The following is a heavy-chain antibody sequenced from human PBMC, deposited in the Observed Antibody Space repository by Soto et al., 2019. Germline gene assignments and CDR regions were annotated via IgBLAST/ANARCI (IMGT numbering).Heavy chain of an antibody. Sequence: SETLSLTCTVSGGSITSSYWSWIRRPPGKGLEWIAYIYDTGISGYTPSTSYNPSLKSPVTMSVDTSKSQFSLKLTSVTAADTGVYYCARGDDAFFYYGLDVWGQGITVTVSS. J-gene: IGHJ6*02. V-gene: IGHV4-59*01. CDR2: IYDTGISGYTPST. CDR3: ARGDDAFFYYGLDV. CDR1: GGSITSSY.